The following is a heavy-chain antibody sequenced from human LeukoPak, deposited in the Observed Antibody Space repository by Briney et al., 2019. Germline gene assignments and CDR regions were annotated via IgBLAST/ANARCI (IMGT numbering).Heavy chain of an antibody. CDR2: IYYSGST. CDR1: GGSISSYY. J-gene: IGHJ4*02. CDR3: ARQYSSSWYGIFDY. V-gene: IGHV4-59*01. D-gene: IGHD6-13*01. Sequence: PSETLSLTCTVSGGSISSYYWSWIRQPPGKGLEWIGCIYYSGSTNYNPSLKSRVTISVDTSKNQFSLKLSSVAAADTAVYYCARQYSSSWYGIFDYWGQGTLVTVSS.